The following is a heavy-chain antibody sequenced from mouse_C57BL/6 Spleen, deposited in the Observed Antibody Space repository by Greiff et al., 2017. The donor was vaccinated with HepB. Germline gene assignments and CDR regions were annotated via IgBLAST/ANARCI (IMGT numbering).Heavy chain of an antibody. J-gene: IGHJ3*01. D-gene: IGHD2-4*01. CDR1: GTAFSSSG. V-gene: IGHV1-82*01. CDR2: IYPGDGDT. Sequence: QVQLQQSGPELVKPGASVKISCKASGTAFSSSGMNGVRRRPGKGLDGIGRIYPGDGDTNYNGKFKGKATRTADKSSSTAYMQLSSLTSEDSAVYFCAGLRRAYWGQGTLVTVSA. CDR3: AGLRRAY.